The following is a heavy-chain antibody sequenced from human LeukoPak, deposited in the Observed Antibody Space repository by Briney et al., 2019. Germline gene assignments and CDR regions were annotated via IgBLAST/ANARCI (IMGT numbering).Heavy chain of an antibody. D-gene: IGHD6-19*01. V-gene: IGHV1-69*13. CDR1: GYTFTSYG. Sequence: GASVKVSCKASGYTFTSYGISWVRQAPGQGLEWMGGIIPIFGTANYAQKFQGRVTITADESTSTAYMELSSLRSEDTAVYYCARAAKRGGLVEFDYWGQGTLVTVSS. J-gene: IGHJ4*02. CDR2: IIPIFGTA. CDR3: ARAAKRGGLVEFDY.